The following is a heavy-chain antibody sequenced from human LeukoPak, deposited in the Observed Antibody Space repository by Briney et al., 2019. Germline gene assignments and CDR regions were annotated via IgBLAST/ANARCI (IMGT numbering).Heavy chain of an antibody. Sequence: GASVKVSCKASGGIFSSYAISWVRQAPGQGLEWMGGIIPIFGTANYAQKFQGRVTITTDESTSTPYMELSSLRSEDTAVYYCARGVLEWLSRNYYMDVWGKGTTVTVSS. CDR2: IIPIFGTA. CDR3: ARGVLEWLSRNYYMDV. J-gene: IGHJ6*03. CDR1: GGIFSSYA. V-gene: IGHV1-69*05. D-gene: IGHD3-3*01.